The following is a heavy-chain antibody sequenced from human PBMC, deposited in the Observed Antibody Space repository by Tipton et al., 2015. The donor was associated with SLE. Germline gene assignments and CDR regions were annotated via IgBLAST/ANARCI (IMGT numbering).Heavy chain of an antibody. V-gene: IGHV3-30-3*01. D-gene: IGHD6-13*01. CDR1: GFTFSSYA. CDR3: ARGSSWTGYYYYYMDV. CDR2: ISYDGSNK. Sequence: SLRLSCAASGFTFSSYAMTWVRQAPGKGLEWVAVISYDGSNKYYADSVKGRFTISRDNSKNTLYLQMNSLRAEDTAVYYCARGSSWTGYYYYYMDVWGKGTTVTVSS. J-gene: IGHJ6*03.